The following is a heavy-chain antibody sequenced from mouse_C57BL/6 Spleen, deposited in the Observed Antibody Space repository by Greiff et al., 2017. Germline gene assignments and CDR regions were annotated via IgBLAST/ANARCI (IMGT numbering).Heavy chain of an antibody. J-gene: IGHJ4*01. V-gene: IGHV1-80*01. D-gene: IGHD1-1*01. CDR1: GYAFSSYY. CDR2: IYPGDGDT. CDR3: ARRASYGGSYDYAMEC. Sequence: QVQLQQSGAELVKPGASVKISCKASGYAFSSYYMNWVKQRPGKGLEWIGQIYPGDGDTKYNGKFKGKATLTADKSSSTAYMQLSSLTSEDSQVYVCARRASYGGSYDYAMECWGQGVSVTVAT.